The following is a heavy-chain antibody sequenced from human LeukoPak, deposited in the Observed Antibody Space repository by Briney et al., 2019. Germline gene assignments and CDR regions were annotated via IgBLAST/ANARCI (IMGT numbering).Heavy chain of an antibody. V-gene: IGHV1-8*01. Sequence: ASVKVSCKASGYTFTSYDINWVRQATGQGLERMGWMNPKSGNTGYAQKFQGRVTMTRNTSISTAYMELSSLRSEDTAVYYCARVYSFPDSYWNYSPFDYWGQGTLVTVSS. D-gene: IGHD1-7*01. CDR1: GYTFTSYD. CDR2: MNPKSGNT. CDR3: ARVYSFPDSYWNYSPFDY. J-gene: IGHJ4*02.